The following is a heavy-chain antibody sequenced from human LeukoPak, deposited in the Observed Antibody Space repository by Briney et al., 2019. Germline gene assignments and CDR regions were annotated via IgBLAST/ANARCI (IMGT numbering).Heavy chain of an antibody. J-gene: IGHJ3*02. CDR3: VRGYYDSSGYSNTFDT. V-gene: IGHV4-59*01. Sequence: PSETLSLTCSVSGVSISSSYWSWIRQPPGKGLEWIGFIYYSGSTNYNPSLKSRVTISADTSKNQFSLKLTSVTAADTAVYYCVRGYYDSSGYSNTFDTWGQGTMVTVSS. CDR2: IYYSGST. CDR1: GVSISSSY. D-gene: IGHD3-22*01.